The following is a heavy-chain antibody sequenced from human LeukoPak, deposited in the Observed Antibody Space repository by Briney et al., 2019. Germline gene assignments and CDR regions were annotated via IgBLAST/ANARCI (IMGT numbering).Heavy chain of an antibody. CDR3: ARGSWVTVAY. CDR1: GFTFSNYW. J-gene: IGHJ4*02. V-gene: IGHV3-7*03. CDR2: IKQDGSEK. D-gene: IGHD6-19*01. Sequence: GGSQRLSCAASGFTFSNYWMTWVRQAPGKGLEWVANIKQDGSEKYYVDSVKGRFTISRDNAKNSLYLQMNSLRAEDTAVYYCARGSWVTVAYWGQGTLVTVSS.